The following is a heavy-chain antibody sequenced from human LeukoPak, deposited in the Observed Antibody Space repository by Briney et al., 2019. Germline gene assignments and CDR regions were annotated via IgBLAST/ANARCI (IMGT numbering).Heavy chain of an antibody. J-gene: IGHJ4*02. CDR1: GYTFTGYY. CDR3: ARYDYGEGMPDY. CDR2: INPNSGGT. V-gene: IGHV1-2*02. Sequence: GASVKVSCKASGYTFTGYYMHWVRQAPGQGLEWMGWINPNSGGTDYAQKFQGRVTMTRDTSISTAYMELSRLRSDDTAVYYCARYDYGEGMPDYWGQGTLVTVSS. D-gene: IGHD4-17*01.